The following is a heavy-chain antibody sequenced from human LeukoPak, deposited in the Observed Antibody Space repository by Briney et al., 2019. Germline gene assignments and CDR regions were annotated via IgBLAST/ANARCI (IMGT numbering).Heavy chain of an antibody. J-gene: IGHJ4*02. CDR2: INPDGSST. CDR3: ARDQGGPRDY. Sequence: GGSLRLSCAACVLTFSNSWMHWVRQAPGKGLVWVSRINPDGSSTRYADSVKGRFTISRDNAKNTLYLQMNSLSAEDTAVYYCARDQGGPRDYWGQGSLVTVSS. V-gene: IGHV3-74*01. D-gene: IGHD3-16*01. CDR1: VLTFSNSW.